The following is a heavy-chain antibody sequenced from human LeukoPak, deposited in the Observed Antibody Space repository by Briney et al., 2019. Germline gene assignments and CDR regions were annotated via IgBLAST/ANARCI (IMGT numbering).Heavy chain of an antibody. J-gene: IGHJ4*02. V-gene: IGHV3-74*01. D-gene: IGHD6-13*01. CDR2: INGDGTWT. Sequence: PGGSLRLSCAASGLTFSNYWAHWVRQAPGKGPVWLSRINGDGTWTSYADSVKGRFTISRDDAKNMLYLEMSSLRDEDMAVYYCVAAAPHIDYWGQGTLVTVSS. CDR1: GLTFSNYW. CDR3: VAAAPHIDY.